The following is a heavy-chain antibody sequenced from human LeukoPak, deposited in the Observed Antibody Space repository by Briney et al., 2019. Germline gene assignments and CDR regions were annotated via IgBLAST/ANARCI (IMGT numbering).Heavy chain of an antibody. CDR1: GFTFSNYG. V-gene: IGHV3-33*06. J-gene: IGHJ4*02. CDR2: IWSNGVNK. Sequence: GGSLRLSCAASGFTFSNYGMHWVRQAPGKGLEWVAVIWSNGVNKYYSDSVRGRFTFSRDNSKNTLYLQMNSLRAEDTAVYYCAKDLRYGDQKGGQGTLVTVSS. CDR3: AKDLRYGDQK. D-gene: IGHD4-17*01.